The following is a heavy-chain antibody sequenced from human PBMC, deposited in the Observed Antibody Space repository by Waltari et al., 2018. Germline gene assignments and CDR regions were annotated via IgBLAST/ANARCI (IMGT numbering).Heavy chain of an antibody. Sequence: EVQLVESGGGLVKPGGSLRLSCAASGFTFSSYSMNWVRQAPGKGLEWVSSISSSSSYIYYADSVKGRFTISRDNAKNSLYLQMNSLRAEDTAVYYCARTTMIVVVINDDFDIWGQGTMVTVSS. CDR2: ISSSSSYI. CDR1: GFTFSSYS. CDR3: ARTTMIVVVINDDFDI. D-gene: IGHD3-22*01. V-gene: IGHV3-21*01. J-gene: IGHJ3*02.